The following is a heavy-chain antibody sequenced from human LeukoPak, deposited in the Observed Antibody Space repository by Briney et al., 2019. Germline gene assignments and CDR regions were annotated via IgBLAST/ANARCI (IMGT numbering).Heavy chain of an antibody. Sequence: SETLSLTCTVSGGSISGYYWSWIRQSPGKGLELIGYIYYSGSTNYNPSLMSRVSMSVDTSKNQFSLKLSSVTAADTALYYCAKHRYSGFAFDPWGQGTLVTVSS. D-gene: IGHD5-12*01. CDR1: GGSISGYY. CDR3: AKHRYSGFAFDP. V-gene: IGHV4-59*08. J-gene: IGHJ5*02. CDR2: IYYSGST.